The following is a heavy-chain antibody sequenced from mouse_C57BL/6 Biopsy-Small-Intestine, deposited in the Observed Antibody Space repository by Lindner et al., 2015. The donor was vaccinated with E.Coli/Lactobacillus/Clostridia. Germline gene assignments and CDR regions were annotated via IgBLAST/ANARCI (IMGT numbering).Heavy chain of an antibody. Sequence: VQLQESGAELVKPGASVKISCKASGYAFSKYWMNWVKQRPGKGLEWIGQIYPGDGDTNYNGKFKGKATLTADKSSSTAYMQLSSLASEDSAVYFCARGDYGSSYGGMDYWGQGTSLTVSS. V-gene: IGHV1-80*01. CDR2: IYPGDGDT. D-gene: IGHD1-1*01. CDR3: ARGDYGSSYGGMDY. CDR1: GYAFSKYW. J-gene: IGHJ4*01.